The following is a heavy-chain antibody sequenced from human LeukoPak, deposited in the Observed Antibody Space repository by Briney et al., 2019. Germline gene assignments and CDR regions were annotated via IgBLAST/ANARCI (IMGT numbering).Heavy chain of an antibody. CDR3: AREEWALLNGHQFDY. D-gene: IGHD1-26*01. J-gene: IGHJ4*02. V-gene: IGHV1-18*01. CDR2: ISAYNGNT. Sequence: ASVKVSCKASGYTFTSYGISWVRQAPGQGLEWMGWISAYNGNTNYAQKLQGRVTMTTDTSTSTAYMELRSLRSDDTAVYYCAREEWALLNGHQFDYWGQGTLVTVSS. CDR1: GYTFTSYG.